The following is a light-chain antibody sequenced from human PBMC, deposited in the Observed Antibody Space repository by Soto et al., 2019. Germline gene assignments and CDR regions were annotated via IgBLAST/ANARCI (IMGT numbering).Light chain of an antibody. CDR2: GAS. CDR3: QQYGSSPLT. CDR1: QSVSSSY. Sequence: EIVLMQSPGTLSLSPGERATLSCRASQSVSSSYLAWFQQKPGQAPRLLMYGASSRATGIPDRFSGSGSGTDFTLTISRLEPEDFAVYYCQQYGSSPLTFGGGTKVDI. J-gene: IGKJ4*01. V-gene: IGKV3-20*01.